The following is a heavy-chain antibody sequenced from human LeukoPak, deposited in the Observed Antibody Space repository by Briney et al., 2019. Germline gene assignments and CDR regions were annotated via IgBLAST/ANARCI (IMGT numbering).Heavy chain of an antibody. V-gene: IGHV1-46*01. CDR2: INPGGGST. D-gene: IGHD3-22*01. Sequence: ASVKVSCKASGYTFTGYYMHWVRQAPGQGLEWMGLINPGGGSTNYAQKFQGRVTMTRDTSTSTVYMELSSLRSEDTAVYFCARVSQDSRGYKHVFDYWGQGTLATVSS. CDR3: ARVSQDSRGYKHVFDY. J-gene: IGHJ4*02. CDR1: GYTFTGYY.